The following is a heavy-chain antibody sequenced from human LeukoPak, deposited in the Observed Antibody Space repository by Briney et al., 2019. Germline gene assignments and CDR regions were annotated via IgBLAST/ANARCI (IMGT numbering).Heavy chain of an antibody. CDR1: GGSISSYY. CDR3: ARLRGDYEYYFDC. Sequence: SETLSLTCTVSGGSISSYYWSWIRQPPGKGLEWIGEINHSGSTNYNPSLKSRVTISVDTSKNQFSLKLSSVTAADTAVYYCARLRGDYEYYFDCWGQGTLVTVSS. D-gene: IGHD4-17*01. CDR2: INHSGST. J-gene: IGHJ4*02. V-gene: IGHV4-34*01.